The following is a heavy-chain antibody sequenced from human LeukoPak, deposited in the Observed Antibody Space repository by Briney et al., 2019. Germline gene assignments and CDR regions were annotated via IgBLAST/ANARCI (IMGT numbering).Heavy chain of an antibody. Sequence: SETLSLTCAVYGGSFSGYYWSWIRQPPGKGLEWIGEINHSGSTNYNPSLKSRVTISVDTSKNQFSLKLSSVTAADTAVYYCARAGSHDYGGGNYWGQGTLVTVSS. V-gene: IGHV4-34*01. D-gene: IGHD4-17*01. CDR2: INHSGST. J-gene: IGHJ4*02. CDR1: GGSFSGYY. CDR3: ARAGSHDYGGGNY.